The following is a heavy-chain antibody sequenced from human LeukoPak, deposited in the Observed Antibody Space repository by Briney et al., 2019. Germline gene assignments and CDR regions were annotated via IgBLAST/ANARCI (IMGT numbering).Heavy chain of an antibody. CDR1: GFTFSNAW. CDR2: IQSKADGGAA. CDR3: VTDYPQGEMATIRVNY. D-gene: IGHD5-24*01. J-gene: IGHJ4*02. Sequence: PGGSLRLSCAASGFTFSNAWMSWVRQAPGKGLEWVGRIQSKADGGAADYAAPVKGKFTISRDDPKNTVYLQMNSLKTEDTAVYYCVTDYPQGEMATIRVNYWGQGTLVTVSS. V-gene: IGHV3-15*01.